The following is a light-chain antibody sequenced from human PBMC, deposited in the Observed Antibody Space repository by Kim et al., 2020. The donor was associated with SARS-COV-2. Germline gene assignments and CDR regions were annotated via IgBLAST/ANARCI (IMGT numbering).Light chain of an antibody. J-gene: IGLJ1*01. CDR1: SSDVGAYKY. CDR3: SSYTSSNTFV. V-gene: IGLV2-14*03. CDR2: DVS. Sequence: QSALTQPASVSGSPGQSITISCTGTSSDVGAYKYVSWYQQHPGKAPKLIIFDVSNRPSGVSDRFSGSKSGNTASLTISGLQADDEAYYHCSSYTSSNTFVFGTGTKVTVL.